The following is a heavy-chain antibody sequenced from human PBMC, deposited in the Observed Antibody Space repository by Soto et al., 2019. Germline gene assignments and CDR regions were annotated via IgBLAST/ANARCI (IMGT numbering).Heavy chain of an antibody. CDR2: MYNTGST. CDR3: ARDLWGYCGTDCYPLDV. Sequence: SETLSLTCSLGRGSITGYDWSWIRQPPGKGLEWIGYMYNTGSTVYNPSFKSRVTISVDTSKNQFSLKLNSVTAADTAVYYCARDLWGYCGTDCYPLDVWGQGTTVT. D-gene: IGHD2-21*02. CDR1: RGSITGYD. J-gene: IGHJ6*02. V-gene: IGHV4-59*01.